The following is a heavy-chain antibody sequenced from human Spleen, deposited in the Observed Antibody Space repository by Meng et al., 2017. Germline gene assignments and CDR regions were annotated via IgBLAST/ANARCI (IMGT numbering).Heavy chain of an antibody. J-gene: IGHJ4*02. V-gene: IGHV3-15*01. CDR2: IKSKSDGETI. CDR3: TTRAY. Sequence: EVQLVESGGGLVKPGGSLSRSCAASGFTFSNAWMNWVRQAPGKGLGWVGRIKSKSDGETIDYAAPVKGKFTISRDDSKNTLYLQMNSLKTEDTAIYYCTTRAYWGQGTLVTVSS. CDR1: GFTFSNAW.